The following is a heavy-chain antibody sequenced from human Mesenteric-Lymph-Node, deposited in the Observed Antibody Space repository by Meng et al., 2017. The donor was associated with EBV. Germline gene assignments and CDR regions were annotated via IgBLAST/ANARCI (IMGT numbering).Heavy chain of an antibody. Sequence: QITLKESGPTLVKPTQTLTLTCTFSGFSLNTDRARVAWIRQPPGKALEWLGITSWDDDNRYSPSLKSRITITKDTSKNQVVLTMTNMDPVDTATYFCAHRQENPSTWQYYFDYWGHGILVNVSS. J-gene: IGHJ4*01. D-gene: IGHD6-13*01. CDR3: AHRQENPSTWQYYFDY. V-gene: IGHV2-5*02. CDR2: TSWDDDN. CDR1: GFSLNTDRAR.